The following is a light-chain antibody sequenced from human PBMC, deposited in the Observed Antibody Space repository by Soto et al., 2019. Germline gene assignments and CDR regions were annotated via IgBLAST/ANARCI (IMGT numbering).Light chain of an antibody. Sequence: EIVMTQSPATLSVSPGERANLSCRASQRVSSNLAWYQQKPGQAPRLLIYGASTRATGIPARFSGSGSGTEFTLTISSLQSEDFAVYYCQQYNNWLWTFGQGTKVEIK. CDR2: GAS. CDR3: QQYNNWLWT. CDR1: QRVSSN. V-gene: IGKV3-15*01. J-gene: IGKJ1*01.